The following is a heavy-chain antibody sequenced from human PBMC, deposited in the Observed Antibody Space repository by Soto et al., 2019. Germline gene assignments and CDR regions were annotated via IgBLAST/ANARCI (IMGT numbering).Heavy chain of an antibody. J-gene: IGHJ4*02. CDR1: GYTFTSYD. V-gene: IGHV1-8*01. D-gene: IGHD3-22*01. CDR3: ARVGYYYDSSGYYLSFDY. CDR2: MNPNSGNT. Sequence: QVQLVQSGAEVKKPGASVKVSCKASGYTFTSYDINWVRQATGQGLEWMGWMNPNSGNTGYAQKFQGRVTMTRNTAISTGYMEMSSLRSEDMAVYYCARVGYYYDSSGYYLSFDYWGQGTLVTVSS.